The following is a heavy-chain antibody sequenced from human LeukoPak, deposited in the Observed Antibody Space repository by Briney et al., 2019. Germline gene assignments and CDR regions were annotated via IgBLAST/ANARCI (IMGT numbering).Heavy chain of an antibody. D-gene: IGHD2-2*01. CDR3: ARGRLGYCSSTSCYPDAFDI. J-gene: IGHJ3*02. Sequence: PGGSLRLSCAASGFTFSSYGMHWVRQAPGKGLEWVAVIWYDGSNKYYADSVKGRFTISRDNSKNTLYLQMNSLRAEDTAVYYCARGRLGYCSSTSCYPDAFDIWGQGTMVTVSS. CDR1: GFTFSSYG. CDR2: IWYDGSNK. V-gene: IGHV3-33*01.